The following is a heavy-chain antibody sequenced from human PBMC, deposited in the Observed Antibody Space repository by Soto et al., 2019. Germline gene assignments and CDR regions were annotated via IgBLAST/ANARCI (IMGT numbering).Heavy chain of an antibody. J-gene: IGHJ6*02. D-gene: IGHD3-10*01. V-gene: IGHV1-2*04. CDR2: INPNSGGT. CDR1: GYTFTGYY. Sequence: ASVKVSCKASGYTFTGYYLHWVRQAPGQGLEWMGWINPNSGGTNYAQKFQGWVTMTRDTSISTAYMELSRLRSDDTAVYYCARERGSGRFYHGMDVWGQGTTVTVSS. CDR3: ARERGSGRFYHGMDV.